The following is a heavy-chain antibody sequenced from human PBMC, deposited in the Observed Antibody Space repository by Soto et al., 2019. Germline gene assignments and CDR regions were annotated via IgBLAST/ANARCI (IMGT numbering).Heavy chain of an antibody. CDR2: ISSSSSYI. D-gene: IGHD1-7*01. Sequence: GGSLRLSCAASGFTFSSYSMNWVRQAPGKGLEWVSSISSSSSYIYYADSVKGRFTISRDNAKNSLYLQMNSLRAEDTAVYYCARDGSKLPQTREYYYYYYYMDVWGKGTTVTVSS. V-gene: IGHV3-21*01. CDR1: GFTFSSYS. J-gene: IGHJ6*03. CDR3: ARDGSKLPQTREYYYYYYYMDV.